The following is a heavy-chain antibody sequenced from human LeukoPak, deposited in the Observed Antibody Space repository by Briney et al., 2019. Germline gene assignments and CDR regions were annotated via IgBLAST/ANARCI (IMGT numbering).Heavy chain of an antibody. Sequence: GGSLRLSCAASGFTFSGSAMHWVRQASGKGLEWVGRIRSKGNKYATAYAASVKGRFTISRDDSKNTAYLQMNNLKTEDTAVYYCTRLYDSGFDYWGQGTLVTVSS. V-gene: IGHV3-73*01. CDR1: GFTFSGSA. CDR3: TRLYDSGFDY. CDR2: IRSKGNKYAT. J-gene: IGHJ4*02. D-gene: IGHD3-10*01.